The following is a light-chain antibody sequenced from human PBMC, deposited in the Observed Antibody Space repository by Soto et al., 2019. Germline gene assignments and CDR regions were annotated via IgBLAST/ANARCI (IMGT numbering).Light chain of an antibody. V-gene: IGKV1-6*01. CDR1: QGIRDD. CDR2: AAS. CDR3: LQDYDYPYT. J-gene: IGKJ2*01. Sequence: AIQMTQSPSSLSASVGDRVTITCRASQGIRDDLVWYQQKPGKAPKLLIYAASNLQSGVPSRFSGSGSGTDFTLIISSLQPEDFATYYCLQDYDYPYTFGQGTKVNIK.